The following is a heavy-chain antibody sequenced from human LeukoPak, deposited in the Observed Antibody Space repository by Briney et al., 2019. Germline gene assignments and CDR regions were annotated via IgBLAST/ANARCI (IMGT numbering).Heavy chain of an antibody. CDR2: IYWDDEK. J-gene: IGHJ5*02. V-gene: IGHV2-5*02. D-gene: IGHD3-10*01. Sequence: SGPTLVKPTQTLTLTCTFSGFSLTTSGMGVAWIRQPPGKALEWLALIYWDDEKRYSPSLKSRLTISKDTSKNQVVLRMTHMDPVDTGTYHCARIPLWFGVLSNWFDPWGQGTLVTVSS. CDR1: GFSLTTSGMG. CDR3: ARIPLWFGVLSNWFDP.